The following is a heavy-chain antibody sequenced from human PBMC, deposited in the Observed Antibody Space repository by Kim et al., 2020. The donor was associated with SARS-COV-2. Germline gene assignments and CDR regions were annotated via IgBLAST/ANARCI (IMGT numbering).Heavy chain of an antibody. CDR3: AGGTRGVDY. CDR2: KK. Sequence: KKYYAGSVRDRFTISRDNSKNPLYLQMSSLRAEDTAVYYWAGGTRGVDYWGQGTLVTVSS. V-gene: IGHV3-30-3*01. J-gene: IGHJ4*02. D-gene: IGHD3-10*01.